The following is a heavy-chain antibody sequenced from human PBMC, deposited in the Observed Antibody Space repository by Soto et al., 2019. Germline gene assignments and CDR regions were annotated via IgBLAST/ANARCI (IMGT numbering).Heavy chain of an antibody. CDR1: GFTFSGSA. Sequence: PGGSLRLSCAASGFTFSGSAMHWVRQAFGKGLEWVGRIRSKANSYATAYAASVKGRFTISRDDSKNTAYLQMNSLKTEDTAVYYCTRHHADFDYFNYGMDVWGQGTTVTVSS. CDR2: IRSKANSYAT. CDR3: TRHHADFDYFNYGMDV. V-gene: IGHV3-73*01. J-gene: IGHJ6*02.